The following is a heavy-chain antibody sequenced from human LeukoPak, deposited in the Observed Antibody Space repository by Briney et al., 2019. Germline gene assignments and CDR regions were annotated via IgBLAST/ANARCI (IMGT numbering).Heavy chain of an antibody. Sequence: PGRSLRLSCAASGFTFDDYAMHWVRQAPGKGLEWVSGISWNSGSIGYADSVKGRYTISRDNAKNTLYLQMNSLRAEDTAVYYCAKTSLYGDYDYWGQGTLVTVSS. D-gene: IGHD4-17*01. V-gene: IGHV3-9*01. CDR3: AKTSLYGDYDY. CDR2: ISWNSGSI. J-gene: IGHJ4*02. CDR1: GFTFDDYA.